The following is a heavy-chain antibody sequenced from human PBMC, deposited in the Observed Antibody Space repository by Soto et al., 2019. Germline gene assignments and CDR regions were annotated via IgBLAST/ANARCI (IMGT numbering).Heavy chain of an antibody. D-gene: IGHD3-10*01. J-gene: IGHJ5*01. CDR1: GFMFSTTD. CDR2: IEGSGTIT. CDR3: VKNSGWFNS. Sequence: PGGSLRLSCAASGFMFSTTDMSWVRQAPGKGLEWVTTIEGSGTITYCADSVRGRFTISRDNSKSTVYLQMDSLTADDTAVYYCVKNSGWFNSWGQGTPVTVSS. V-gene: IGHV3-23*01.